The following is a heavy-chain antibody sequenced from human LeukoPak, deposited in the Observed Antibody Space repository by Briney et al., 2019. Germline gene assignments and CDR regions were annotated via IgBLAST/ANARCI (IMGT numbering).Heavy chain of an antibody. CDR2: INPNSGGT. CDR1: GYTFTGYY. CDR3: ARGASRIAAMVRGVITNNWFDP. V-gene: IGHV1-2*02. J-gene: IGHJ5*02. Sequence: GASVKVSCKASGYTFTGYYIHWVRQDPGQGLEWMGWINPNSGGTNYAQKFQGRVTMTRDTSISTAYMELSRLRSDDTAVYYCARGASRIAAMVRGVITNNWFDPWGQGTLVTVSS. D-gene: IGHD3-10*01.